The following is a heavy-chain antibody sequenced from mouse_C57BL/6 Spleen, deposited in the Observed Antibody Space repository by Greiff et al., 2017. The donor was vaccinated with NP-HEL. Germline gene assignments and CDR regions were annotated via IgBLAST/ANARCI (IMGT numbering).Heavy chain of an antibody. D-gene: IGHD1-1*01. V-gene: IGHV3-8*01. J-gene: IGHJ1*03. Sequence: EVQRVESGPGLAKPSQTLSLTCSVTGYSITSDYWNWIRKFPGNKLEYMGYISYSGSTYYNPSLKSRISITRDTSKNQYYLQLNSVTTEDTATYYCARSGHYYGSSSGYFDVWGTGTTVTVSS. CDR3: ARSGHYYGSSSGYFDV. CDR2: ISYSGST. CDR1: GYSITSDY.